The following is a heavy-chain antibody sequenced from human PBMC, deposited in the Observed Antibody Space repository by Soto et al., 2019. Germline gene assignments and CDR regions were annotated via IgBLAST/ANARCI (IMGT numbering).Heavy chain of an antibody. CDR1: GFTFSSYA. CDR3: AKDLRPNRRASYYYYYGMDV. CDR2: ISGSGGST. J-gene: IGHJ6*02. D-gene: IGHD3-9*01. V-gene: IGHV3-23*01. Sequence: EVQLLESGGGLVQPGGSLRLSCAASGFTFSSYAMSWVRQAPGKGLEWVSAISGSGGSTYYADSVKGRFTISRDNSKNTLYLQMNSLRAEDTAVYYCAKDLRPNRRASYYYYYGMDVWGQGTTVTVSS.